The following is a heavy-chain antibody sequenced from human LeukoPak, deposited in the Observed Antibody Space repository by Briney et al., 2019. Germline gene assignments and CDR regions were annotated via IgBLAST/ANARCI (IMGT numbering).Heavy chain of an antibody. J-gene: IGHJ4*02. V-gene: IGHV1-8*01. D-gene: IGHD2-8*01. CDR1: GYTFTSYD. CDR2: MNPSSANT. CDR3: ARGRGYCTNGVCHRRFDY. Sequence: ASVKVSCKASGYTFTSYDINWVRQATGQGLEWMGWMNPSSANTGYAQKFQGRVTMTRNTSISTAYMELSSLRPEDTAVYYCARGRGYCTNGVCHRRFDYWGQGTLVTVSS.